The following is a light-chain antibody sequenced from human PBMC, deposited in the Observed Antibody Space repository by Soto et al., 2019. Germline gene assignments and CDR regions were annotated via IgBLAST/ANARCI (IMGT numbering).Light chain of an antibody. CDR3: QQYARSPPYT. CDR2: GAS. CDR1: QSVSSSY. J-gene: IGKJ2*01. V-gene: IGKV3-20*01. Sequence: EIVLTQSPGTLSLSPGERATLSCRASQSVSSSYLAWYQQKPGQAPRLLIYGASSRATGIPDRFSGSGSGTDFTLTINRLEPEYFSVYYCQQYARSPPYTFGQGTKQDIK.